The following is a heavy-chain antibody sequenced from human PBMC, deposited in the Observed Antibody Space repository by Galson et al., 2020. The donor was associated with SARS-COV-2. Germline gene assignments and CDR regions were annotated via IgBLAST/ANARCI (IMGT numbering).Heavy chain of an antibody. Sequence: ASETLSLTCAVSGGSISSGVHSWSWIRQPPGKGLEWIGYIYPSGTTYYQPSLKSRVTISVDMSKNQFSLNLRSVTAADTAVYYCARDPGYCGSSGCYAGNFLDMWGQGTMVTVSS. D-gene: IGHD2-2*03. V-gene: IGHV4-30-2*01. CDR1: GGSISSGVHS. J-gene: IGHJ3*02. CDR2: IYPSGTT. CDR3: ARDPGYCGSSGCYAGNFLDM.